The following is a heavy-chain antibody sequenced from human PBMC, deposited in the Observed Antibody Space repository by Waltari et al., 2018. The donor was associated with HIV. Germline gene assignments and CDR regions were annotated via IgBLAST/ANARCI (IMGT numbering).Heavy chain of an antibody. CDR3: ARDSPAFSRGTEELDY. J-gene: IGHJ4*02. D-gene: IGHD2-2*01. Sequence: QVQLVESGGGVVQPGKSLRLSCPASGFPLSSSLSFWVSQAPGKGLEWVAVIWHDANNQYYADSVQGRFTISRDNSKNTLYLQMNSLRAEDTALYYCARDSPAFSRGTEELDYWGQGTLVTVSS. CDR2: IWHDANNQ. V-gene: IGHV3-33*01. CDR1: GFPLSSSL.